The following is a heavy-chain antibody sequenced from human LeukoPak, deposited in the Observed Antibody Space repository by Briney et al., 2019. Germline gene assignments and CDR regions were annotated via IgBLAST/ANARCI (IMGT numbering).Heavy chain of an antibody. CDR2: ISSSSSYI. D-gene: IGHD2-2*01. V-gene: IGHV3-21*01. Sequence: PGGSLRLSCAASGFTFSSYSMNWVRQAPGKGLEWVSSISSSSSYIYYADSVKGRFTISRDNAKNSLYLQMNSLRAEDTAVYYCARDPYPNEDAFDIWGQGTMVTVSS. CDR3: ARDPYPNEDAFDI. J-gene: IGHJ3*02. CDR1: GFTFSSYS.